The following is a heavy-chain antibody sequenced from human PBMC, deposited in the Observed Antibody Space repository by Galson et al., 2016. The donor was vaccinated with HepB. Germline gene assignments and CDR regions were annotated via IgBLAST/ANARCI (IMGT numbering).Heavy chain of an antibody. J-gene: IGHJ4*02. V-gene: IGHV4-39*01. CDR2: ISYTGST. CDR3: AQNSFGTFVY. D-gene: IGHD3-16*01. CDR1: GGSISDSGYF. Sequence: SETLSLTCAVSGGSISDSGYFWTWIRQPPGKGLEWIGFISYTGSTYYNPSLKSRVTISGDTSKNQFSLKLSSVTAADTAVYFCAQNSFGTFVYWGQGTPVTVSS.